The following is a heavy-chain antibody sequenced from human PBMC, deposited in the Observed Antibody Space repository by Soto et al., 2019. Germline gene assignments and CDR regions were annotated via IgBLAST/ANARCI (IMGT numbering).Heavy chain of an antibody. Sequence: SETLSLTCAVYGGSFSGYYWSWIRQPPGKGLEWIGEINHSGSTNYNPSLKSRVTISVDTSKNQFSLKLSSVTAADTAVYYCARTGSTYYYDSSGKEDWFDPWGQGTLVTVSS. J-gene: IGHJ5*02. V-gene: IGHV4-34*01. CDR3: ARTGSTYYYDSSGKEDWFDP. CDR1: GGSFSGYY. D-gene: IGHD3-22*01. CDR2: INHSGST.